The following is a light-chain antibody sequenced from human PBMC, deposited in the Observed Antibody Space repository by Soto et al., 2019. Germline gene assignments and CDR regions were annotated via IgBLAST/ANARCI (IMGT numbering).Light chain of an antibody. Sequence: DIQMTQSPSSLSASAGDRVTITCQASQDISNYLNWYQQKPGKAPKLLIYDASNLETGVPTRFSGSGSGTDFTFTISSLQPEDSATYYCQQYDSFPPFTFGQGKRLDI. CDR3: QQYDSFPPFT. CDR2: DAS. CDR1: QDISNY. V-gene: IGKV1-33*01. J-gene: IGKJ5*01.